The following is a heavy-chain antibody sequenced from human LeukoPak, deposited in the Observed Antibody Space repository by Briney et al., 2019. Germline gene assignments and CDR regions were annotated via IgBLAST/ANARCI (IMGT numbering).Heavy chain of an antibody. D-gene: IGHD3-9*01. Sequence: SETLSLNCAVYGGSFSGYYWSWIRQPPGKGLEWIGEINHSGNTNYNTSLKSRVTISVDTSKNQFSLKLSSVTAADTAVYYCARGYFDYSDYDYWGQGTLVTVSS. CDR2: INHSGNT. J-gene: IGHJ4*02. V-gene: IGHV4-34*01. CDR1: GGSFSGYY. CDR3: ARGYFDYSDYDY.